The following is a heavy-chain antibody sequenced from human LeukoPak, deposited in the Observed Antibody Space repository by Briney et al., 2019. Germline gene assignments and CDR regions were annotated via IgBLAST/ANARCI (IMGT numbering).Heavy chain of an antibody. CDR2: ISSSGSTI. V-gene: IGHV3-48*03. J-gene: IGHJ6*03. D-gene: IGHD6-13*01. CDR1: GFTFSSYE. Sequence: GGSLRLSCAASGFTFSSYEMNWVRQAPGKGLEWVSYISSSGSTIYYADSVKGRFTISRDNSKNSLYLQMSSLRTEDTALYYCAKEGPWAAAGNHYYYMDVWGRGTTVTISS. CDR3: AKEGPWAAAGNHYYYMDV.